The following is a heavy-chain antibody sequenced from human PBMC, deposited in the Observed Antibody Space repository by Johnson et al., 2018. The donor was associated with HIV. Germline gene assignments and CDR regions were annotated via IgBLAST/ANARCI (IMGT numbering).Heavy chain of an antibody. V-gene: IGHV3-20*04. D-gene: IGHD3-10*01. CDR1: GFTFDDYG. J-gene: IGHJ3*02. CDR2: INCNGGSP. CDR3: ARDLYYGSGSSVAFDI. Sequence: VQLVESGGGVVRPGGSLRLSCAASGFTFDDYGMSWVRQAPGQGLEWVSGINCNGGSPGYADSVKGRFTISRDNAKNSLYLQMNSLRAEDTALYYCARDLYYGSGSSVAFDIWGQGTMVTVSS.